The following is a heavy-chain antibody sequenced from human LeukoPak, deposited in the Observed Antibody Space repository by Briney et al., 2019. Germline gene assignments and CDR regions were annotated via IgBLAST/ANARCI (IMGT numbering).Heavy chain of an antibody. D-gene: IGHD6-13*01. CDR2: INPNSGGT. V-gene: IGHV1-2*02. CDR1: GYTFTGYY. Sequence: ASVKVSCKASGYTFTGYYMHWVRQAPGQGLEWMGWINPNSGGTNYAQKFQGRVTMTRDTSISTAYMELSRRRSDDTAVYYCARALYSSSWPTTQYYYYMDVWGKGTAVTISS. CDR3: ARALYSSSWPTTQYYYYMDV. J-gene: IGHJ6*03.